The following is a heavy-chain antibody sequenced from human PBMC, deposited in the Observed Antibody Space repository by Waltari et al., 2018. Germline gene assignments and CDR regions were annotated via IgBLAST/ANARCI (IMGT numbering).Heavy chain of an antibody. J-gene: IGHJ3*02. D-gene: IGHD4-17*01. CDR1: GYSFTSYW. CDR2: IYPGNAYN. V-gene: IGHV5-51*01. Sequence: EVQLVHSGAEVKKHGESLKISCKGSGYSFTSYWIGWVRQRPGNGLEWMGIIYPGNAYNRYSPSCQVQVTIAADKSTSTAYLQRSSLKASDTALYYWARMAYGDYVHAFDIWGQGTMVTVSS. CDR3: ARMAYGDYVHAFDI.